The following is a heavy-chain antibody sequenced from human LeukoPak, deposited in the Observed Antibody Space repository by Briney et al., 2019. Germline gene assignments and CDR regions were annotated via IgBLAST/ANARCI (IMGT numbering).Heavy chain of an antibody. Sequence: SVKVSCTASGGTFSSYAISWVRQAPGQGLEWMGGIIPIFGTANYAQKFQGRVTITADESTSTAYMELSSLRSEDTAVYYCARARYSGYLTVDYWGQGTLVTVSS. J-gene: IGHJ4*02. CDR1: GGTFSSYA. CDR3: ARARYSGYLTVDY. CDR2: IIPIFGTA. D-gene: IGHD5-12*01. V-gene: IGHV1-69*13.